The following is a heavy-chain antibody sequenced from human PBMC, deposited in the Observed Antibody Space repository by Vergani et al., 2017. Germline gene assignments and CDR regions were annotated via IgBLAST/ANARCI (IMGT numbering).Heavy chain of an antibody. CDR2: IYSTGST. D-gene: IGHD3-22*01. J-gene: IGHJ4*02. Sequence: QLQLQESGPGLVKPSETLSLTCTVSGGSISSSSYYWNWIRQHPGKGLEWIGYIYSTGSTHHNPSLRRRINMSVDTSKNQFSLKLNSVTAADTAMYYCARMRGYDEGDAFRIGYFDSWGPGILVTVSS. CDR3: ARMRGYDEGDAFRIGYFDS. V-gene: IGHV4-31*03. CDR1: GGSISSSSYY.